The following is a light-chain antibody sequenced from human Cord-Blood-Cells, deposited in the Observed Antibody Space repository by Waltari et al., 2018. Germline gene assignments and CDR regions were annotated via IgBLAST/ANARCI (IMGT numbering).Light chain of an antibody. CDR3: CSYAGSSFYV. CDR1: SSDVGSSNL. Sequence: QSALTQPASVSGSPGQSITISCTGTSSDVGSSNLVSWYQEHPGKAPKLMIYEVSKLPSGVSNRFAGSKSGNTASLTISGLQAEDEADYYCCSYAGSSFYVFGTWTKVTVL. CDR2: EVS. J-gene: IGLJ1*01. V-gene: IGLV2-23*02.